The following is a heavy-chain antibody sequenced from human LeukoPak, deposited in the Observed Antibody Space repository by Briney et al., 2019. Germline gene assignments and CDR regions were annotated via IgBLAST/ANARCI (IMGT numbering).Heavy chain of an antibody. CDR2: IIPIFGTA. CDR1: GGTFSSYA. J-gene: IGHJ6*03. D-gene: IGHD2-15*01. Sequence: SVKVSCKATGGTFSSYAISWVRQPPGQGLEWMGVIIPIFGTANYAQKFQGRVQITTDESTSTAYMELSSLRSEDTDVYYCATNPGYCSGGSCFKKDYYYYYYMDVWGKGTTVTVSS. V-gene: IGHV1-69*05. CDR3: ATNPGYCSGGSCFKKDYYYYYYMDV.